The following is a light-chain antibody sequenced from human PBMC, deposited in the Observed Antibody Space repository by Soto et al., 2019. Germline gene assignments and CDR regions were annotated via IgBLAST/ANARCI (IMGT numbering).Light chain of an antibody. CDR3: HQYGSSPYT. Sequence: EIVLTQSPGTLSLSPGERAILSCRASQSVSSSYLAWYQQKPGQAPRLLLYDASSRATGIPDRFSGSGSGTDFTLTISRLEPEDFAVYFCHQYGSSPYTFGQGTKLEIK. CDR2: DAS. CDR1: QSVSSSY. J-gene: IGKJ2*01. V-gene: IGKV3-20*01.